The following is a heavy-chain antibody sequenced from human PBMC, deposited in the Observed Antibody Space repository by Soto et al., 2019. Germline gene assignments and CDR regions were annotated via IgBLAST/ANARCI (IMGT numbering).Heavy chain of an antibody. J-gene: IGHJ4*02. CDR2: IYYSGST. CDR1: GGSISSYY. D-gene: IGHD5-12*01. V-gene: IGHV4-59*01. Sequence: SETLSLTCTVSGGSISSYYWSWIRQPPGKGLEWIGYIYYSGSTNYNPSLKSRVTISVDTSKNQFSLKLSSVTAADTAVYYCARENRYTGYDHLDYWGQGTLVTVSS. CDR3: ARENRYTGYDHLDY.